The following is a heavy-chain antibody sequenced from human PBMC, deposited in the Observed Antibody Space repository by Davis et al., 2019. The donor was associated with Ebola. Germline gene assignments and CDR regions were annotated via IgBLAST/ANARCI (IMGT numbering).Heavy chain of an antibody. CDR1: GGTFSSST. CDR2: IIPILGTV. J-gene: IGHJ5*02. Sequence: SVKVSCKASGGTFSSSTITWVRQAPGQGLEWVGRIIPILGTVNHAQRFQGRVTITADKSTNTAYMELSSLRSEDTAVYYCAREVGFCSGGTWCWFDPWGQGTLVTVSS. V-gene: IGHV1-69*08. D-gene: IGHD2-15*01. CDR3: AREVGFCSGGTWCWFDP.